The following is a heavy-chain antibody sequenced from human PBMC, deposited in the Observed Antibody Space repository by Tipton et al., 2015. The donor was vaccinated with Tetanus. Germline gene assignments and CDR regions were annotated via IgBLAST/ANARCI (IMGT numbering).Heavy chain of an antibody. J-gene: IGHJ2*01. Sequence: GLVKPSETLSLTCTVSGDSISSNYWSWIRQPAGKGPEWIGRIYINGRNNYNPSLKSRVTISVDTSKNQLSLKLTSVTAADTAVYYCASMTPVDWYFDLWGRGTLVTVSS. D-gene: IGHD4-23*01. CDR3: ASMTPVDWYFDL. V-gene: IGHV4-4*07. CDR2: IYINGRN. CDR1: GDSISSNY.